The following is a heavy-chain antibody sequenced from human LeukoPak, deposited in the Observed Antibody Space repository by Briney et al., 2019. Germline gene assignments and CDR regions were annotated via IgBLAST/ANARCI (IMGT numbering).Heavy chain of an antibody. V-gene: IGHV3-30*03. CDR3: ATGNYNKPFDY. J-gene: IGHJ4*02. Sequence: QPGGSLRLSCAASGFTFSSYGMHWVRQAPGKGLEWVAVISYDGSNKYYADSVKGRFTISRDNAKNTLYLQMNSLRAEDTAVYYCATGNYNKPFDYWGQGTLVTVSS. CDR1: GFTFSSYG. CDR2: ISYDGSNK. D-gene: IGHD1-7*01.